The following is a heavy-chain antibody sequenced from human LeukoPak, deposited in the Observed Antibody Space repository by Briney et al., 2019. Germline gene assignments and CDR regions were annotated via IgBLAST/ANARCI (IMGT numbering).Heavy chain of an antibody. Sequence: SVKVSCKASGYTFTSYAMHWVRQAPGQGLEWMGGIIPIFGTANYAQKFQGRVTITADESTSTAYMELSSLRSEDTAVYYCARDLPNIVGVTRDAFDIWGQGTMVTVSS. CDR3: ARDLPNIVGVTRDAFDI. D-gene: IGHD1-26*01. V-gene: IGHV1-69*13. CDR2: IIPIFGTA. J-gene: IGHJ3*02. CDR1: GYTFTSYA.